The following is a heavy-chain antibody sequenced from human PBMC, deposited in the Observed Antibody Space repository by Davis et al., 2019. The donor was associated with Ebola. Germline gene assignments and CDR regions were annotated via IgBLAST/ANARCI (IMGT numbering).Heavy chain of an antibody. CDR1: GYTFTGYY. CDR3: ARASQSIYSNQNWFDP. CDR2: INPNSGGT. D-gene: IGHD4-11*01. V-gene: IGHV1-2*04. J-gene: IGHJ5*02. Sequence: ASVKVSCKASGYTFTGYYMHWVRQAPGQGLEWMGWINPNSGGTNYAQKFQGWVTMTRDTSISTAYMELSRLRSDDTAVYYCARASQSIYSNQNWFDPWGQGTLVTVSS.